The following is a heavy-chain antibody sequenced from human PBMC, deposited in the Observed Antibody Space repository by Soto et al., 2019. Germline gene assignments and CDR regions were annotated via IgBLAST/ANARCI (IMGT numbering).Heavy chain of an antibody. CDR1: GYSVRSSDYY. J-gene: IGHJ6*02. V-gene: IGHV4-39*01. CDR3: APLSVSLSGPYGIHV. D-gene: IGHD2-15*01. CDR2: MFYSGLT. Sequence: SETLSLTCSVSGYSVRSSDYYWAWIRQPPGKGLEWIGWMFYSGLTYYNPSLKSRVTLSVDTSKNQCCVRLNSVTAADTAVYYCAPLSVSLSGPYGIHVWGQGTTCTVSS.